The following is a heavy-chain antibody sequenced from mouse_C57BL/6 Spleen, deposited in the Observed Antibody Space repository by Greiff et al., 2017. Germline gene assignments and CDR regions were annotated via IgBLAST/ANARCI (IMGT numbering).Heavy chain of an antibody. CDR1: GYAFSSYW. CDR2: INPGAGDT. D-gene: IGHD2-1*01. J-gene: IGHJ4*01. V-gene: IGHV1-80*01. CDR3: AREDYCKEAMDY. Sequence: QVQLKQSGAELVKPGASVKISCKASGYAFSSYWMNWVKQRPGKGLEWIGQINPGAGDTNSNGKFKGKATLTADKSSSTAYMQHSSLTSENSADYFCAREDYCKEAMDYWGQGTSVTVSS.